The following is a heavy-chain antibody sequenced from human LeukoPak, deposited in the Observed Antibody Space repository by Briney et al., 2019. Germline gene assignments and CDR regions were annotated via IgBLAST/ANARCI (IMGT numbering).Heavy chain of an antibody. Sequence: GGSLRLSCAASGFTVSSNYMSWVRQAPGKGLEWVSVIYSGGSTYYADSVKGRFTISRDNSKNTLYLQMNSLRAEDTAVYYCARDTGAAGEWGFDYWAREPWSPSPQ. V-gene: IGHV3-66*02. CDR2: IYSGGST. J-gene: IGHJ4*02. D-gene: IGHD6-13*01. CDR3: ARDTGAAGEWGFDY. CDR1: GFTVSSNY.